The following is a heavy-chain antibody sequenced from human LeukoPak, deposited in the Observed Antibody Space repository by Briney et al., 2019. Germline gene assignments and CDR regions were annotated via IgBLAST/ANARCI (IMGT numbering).Heavy chain of an antibody. CDR3: ARALKWILVGFDY. CDR2: TNDRGGST. J-gene: IGHJ4*02. CDR1: GFTFSNYA. Sequence: GGSLRLSCAASGFTFSNYAMTCVRQTLGKGVGWVAGTNDRGGSTFYADSVKGRFTISRDNSKNTVFLQMSGLRAEDTAVYYCARALKWILVGFDYWGQGTLVTVSS. V-gene: IGHV3-23*01. D-gene: IGHD5-12*01.